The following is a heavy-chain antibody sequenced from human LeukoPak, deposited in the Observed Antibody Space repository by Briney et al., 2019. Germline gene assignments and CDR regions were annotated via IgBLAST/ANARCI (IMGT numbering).Heavy chain of an antibody. CDR1: GFTFSNYW. Sequence: GGSLRLSCAASGFTFSNYWMSWVRQAPGKGLEWVANIKFDGSDKFYVDSVKGRFTISRDNAKNLLYLQMNSLRAEDTAVYYCARDVGGFFDYWGQGTLVTVSS. CDR2: IKFDGSDK. V-gene: IGHV3-7*03. D-gene: IGHD3-16*01. CDR3: ARDVGGFFDY. J-gene: IGHJ4*02.